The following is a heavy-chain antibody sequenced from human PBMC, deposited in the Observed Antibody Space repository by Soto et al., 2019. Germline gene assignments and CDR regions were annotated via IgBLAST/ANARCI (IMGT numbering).Heavy chain of an antibody. D-gene: IGHD2-21*01. J-gene: IGHJ5*02. V-gene: IGHV3-7*01. Sequence: LRLSCAASGFTFSNYWMSWVRQAPGKGLEGVANIKQDGSESNYADSVKGRFTISRDNAENSLYLQMTSLRAEDTAVYYCASARHIGPWGQGTLVTVSS. CDR1: GFTFSNYW. CDR2: IKQDGSES. CDR3: ASARHIGP.